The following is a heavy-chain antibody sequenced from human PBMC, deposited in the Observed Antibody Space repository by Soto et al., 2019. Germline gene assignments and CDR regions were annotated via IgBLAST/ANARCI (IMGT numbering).Heavy chain of an antibody. Sequence: LGESLKISCKGSGYSFTSYWISWVRQMPGKGLEWMGRIDPSDSYTNYSPSFQGHVTISADKSISTAYLQWSSLKASDTAMYYCAEAAMSPGGGYYGMDVWGQGTTVTVSS. CDR3: AEAAMSPGGGYYGMDV. V-gene: IGHV5-10-1*01. CDR1: GYSFTSYW. D-gene: IGHD5-18*01. J-gene: IGHJ6*02. CDR2: IDPSDSYT.